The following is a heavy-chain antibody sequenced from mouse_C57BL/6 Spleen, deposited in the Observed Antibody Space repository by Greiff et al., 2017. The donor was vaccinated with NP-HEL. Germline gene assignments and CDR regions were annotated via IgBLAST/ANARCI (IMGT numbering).Heavy chain of an antibody. CDR2: ISSGSSTI. V-gene: IGHV5-17*01. Sequence: EVQLVESGGGLVKPGGSLKLSCAASGFTFSDYGMHWVRQAPEKGLEWVAYISSGSSTIYYADTVKGRFTISRDNAKNTLFLQMTSLRSEDTAMYYCARGGQLRLRYYAMDYWGQGTSVTVSS. J-gene: IGHJ4*01. D-gene: IGHD3-2*02. CDR1: GFTFSDYG. CDR3: ARGGQLRLRYYAMDY.